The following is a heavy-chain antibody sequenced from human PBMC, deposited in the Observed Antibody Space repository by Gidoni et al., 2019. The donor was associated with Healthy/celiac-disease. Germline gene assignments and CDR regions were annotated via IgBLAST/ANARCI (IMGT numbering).Heavy chain of an antibody. Sequence: QVQLVESGGGVVQPGRSLRLSCPASGFPFSTYAMHWVRQAPGKGLEWVAVISYDESNKYYADSVKGRFTISRDNSKNTLYLQMNSLRAEDTAVYYCARVDYYDDSAIPLDAFDIWGQGTMVAVSS. J-gene: IGHJ3*02. CDR1: GFPFSTYA. CDR2: ISYDESNK. CDR3: ARVDYYDDSAIPLDAFDI. D-gene: IGHD3-22*01. V-gene: IGHV3-30*04.